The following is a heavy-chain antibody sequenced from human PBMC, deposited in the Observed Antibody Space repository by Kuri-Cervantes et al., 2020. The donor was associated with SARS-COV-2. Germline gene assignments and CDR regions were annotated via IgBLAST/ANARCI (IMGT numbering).Heavy chain of an antibody. CDR3: VRKGDS. Sequence: GESLKISCAASGFTVSTYTMNLVRQAPGKGLEWVSYISVSGTTMYYADSVKGRFTIYRDNAKNSLYLQMNSLRADDTAVYYCVRKGDSWGQGTLVTVSS. CDR2: ISVSGTTM. J-gene: IGHJ4*02. V-gene: IGHV3-48*01. CDR1: GFTVSTYT.